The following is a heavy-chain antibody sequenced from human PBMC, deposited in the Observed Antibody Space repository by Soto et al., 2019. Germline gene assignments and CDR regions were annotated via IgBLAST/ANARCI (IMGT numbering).Heavy chain of an antibody. D-gene: IGHD3-16*01. J-gene: IGHJ4*02. CDR1: GFTFSDHY. V-gene: IGHV3-72*01. CDR3: ARPRGTTYYGCYFEN. CDR2: IRDKAHSYTT. Sequence: EVQLVESGGGLVQPGGSLRLSCAASGFTFSDHYMDWVRQVPGKGLEWVGRIRDKAHSYTTEYAASVKGRFTISRDGSKTQLYLQRNSLKTDDTAVYYCARPRGTTYYGCYFENWGQGTLVTVSS.